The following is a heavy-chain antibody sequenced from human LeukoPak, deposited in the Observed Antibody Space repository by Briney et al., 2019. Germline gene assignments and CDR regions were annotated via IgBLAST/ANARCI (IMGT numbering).Heavy chain of an antibody. D-gene: IGHD3-22*01. V-gene: IGHV4-31*03. CDR1: GGSISSGGYY. CDR2: IYYSGST. Sequence: SQTLSLTCTVSGGSISSGGYYWSWIRQHPGKGLEWIGYIYYSGSTYYNPSLKSRVTISVDTSKNQFSLKLSSVTAADTAVYYCARFRFYYDSSGDAFDIWGQGTMVTVSS. J-gene: IGHJ3*02. CDR3: ARFRFYYDSSGDAFDI.